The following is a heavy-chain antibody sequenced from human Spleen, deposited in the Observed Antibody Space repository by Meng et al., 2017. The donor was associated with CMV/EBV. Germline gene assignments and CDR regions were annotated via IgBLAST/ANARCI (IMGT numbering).Heavy chain of an antibody. Sequence: SETLSLTCAVSGDSISSSNWWSWVRQPPGKGLEWIGEIYHSGSTNYNPSLKSRVTISVDKSKNQFSLKLSSVTAADTAVYYCARVTHDYNYYYYGMDVWGQGTTVTVSS. CDR1: GDSISSSNW. V-gene: IGHV4-4*02. J-gene: IGHJ6*02. CDR2: IYHSGST. D-gene: IGHD4-11*01. CDR3: ARVTHDYNYYYYGMDV.